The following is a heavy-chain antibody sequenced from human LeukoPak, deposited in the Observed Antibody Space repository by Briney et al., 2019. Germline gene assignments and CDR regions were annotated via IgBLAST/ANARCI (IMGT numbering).Heavy chain of an antibody. Sequence: ASVKVSCRASGYSFTNYDINWVRQATGHGLEWMGWMNPNSGTVGYAQKFQGRVTMTRNASISAAYMELSSLTSEDAAVYYCTRGASDYWGENYFDYWGQGSLVTVSS. D-gene: IGHD7-27*01. CDR1: GYSFTNYD. J-gene: IGHJ4*02. CDR2: MNPNSGTV. V-gene: IGHV1-8*01. CDR3: TRGASDYWGENYFDY.